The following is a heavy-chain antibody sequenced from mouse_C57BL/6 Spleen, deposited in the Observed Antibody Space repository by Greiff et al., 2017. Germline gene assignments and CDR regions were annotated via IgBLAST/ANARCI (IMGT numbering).Heavy chain of an antibody. CDR3: AGEGDFDV. Sequence: VQLQQSGPELVKPGASVKLSCKASGYTFTSYDINWVKQRPGQGLEWIGMIYPRDGSTKYNEKFKGKATLTVDTSSSTAYMELHSLASEDSAVYIWAGEGDFDVWGKGTTVTVSS. J-gene: IGHJ1*03. CDR2: IYPRDGST. D-gene: IGHD2-13*01. CDR1: GYTFTSYD. V-gene: IGHV1-85*01.